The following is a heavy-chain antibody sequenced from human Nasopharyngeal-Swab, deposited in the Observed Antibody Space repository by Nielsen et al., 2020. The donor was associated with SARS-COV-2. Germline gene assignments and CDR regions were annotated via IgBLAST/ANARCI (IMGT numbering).Heavy chain of an antibody. D-gene: IGHD6-13*01. J-gene: IGHJ6*03. CDR1: GWAFSAYY. V-gene: IGHV4-34*01. Sequence: SETLSPTLAAFGWAFSAYYWSWIRQAPGKGLEWIGEINHSGSTNYNPSLKSRVTISVDTSKNQFSLKLSSVTAADTAVYYCARGLLYSSSSPPYYYYYYMDVWGKGTTVTVSS. CDR3: ARGLLYSSSSPPYYYYYYMDV. CDR2: INHSGST.